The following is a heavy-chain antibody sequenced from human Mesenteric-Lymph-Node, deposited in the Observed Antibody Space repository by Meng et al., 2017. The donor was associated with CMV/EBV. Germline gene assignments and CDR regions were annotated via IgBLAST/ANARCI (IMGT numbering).Heavy chain of an antibody. V-gene: IGHV3-53*01. Sequence: ESLKISCAASGFIVSNHYMSWVRQAPGKGLEWVSVIYGGGSTYYADSVKGRFTISRHNPKNTLYLQENSMRAEDTAVYYCARDPTYCSSTSCYIYWGQGTLVTVSS. D-gene: IGHD2-2*01. CDR1: GFIVSNHY. J-gene: IGHJ4*02. CDR3: ARDPTYCSSTSCYIY. CDR2: IYGGGST.